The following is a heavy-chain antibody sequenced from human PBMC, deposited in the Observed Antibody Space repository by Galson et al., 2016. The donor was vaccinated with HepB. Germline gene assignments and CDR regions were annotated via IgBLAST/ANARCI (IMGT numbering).Heavy chain of an antibody. V-gene: IGHV3-64D*06. Sequence: SLRLSCAASGFTFNHYALHWVRQAPGKGLEYVSTVSADGFATYYADSVKGRFTISRDNSKNTQYLQMSSLRPEDTALYYGVKDRGCPNCRYDYWGQGALVTVSS. CDR3: VKDRGCPNCRYDY. D-gene: IGHD1-1*01. J-gene: IGHJ4*02. CDR2: VSADGFAT. CDR1: GFTFNHYA.